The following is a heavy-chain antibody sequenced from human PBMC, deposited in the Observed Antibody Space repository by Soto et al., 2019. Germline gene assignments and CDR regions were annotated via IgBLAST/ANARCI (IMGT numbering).Heavy chain of an antibody. CDR3: TRAPLGIIVAPDF. V-gene: IGHV4-31*03. D-gene: IGHD3-22*01. J-gene: IGHJ4*02. CDR1: GGSISSGGYY. Sequence: SETLSLTCTVSGGSISSGGYYWSWIRQHPGKGLEWIGYIYYSGSTYYNPSPKSRVTISVDTSKNQFSLKLSSVTAADTAVYYCTRAPLGIIVAPDFWGQGTLVTVSS. CDR2: IYYSGST.